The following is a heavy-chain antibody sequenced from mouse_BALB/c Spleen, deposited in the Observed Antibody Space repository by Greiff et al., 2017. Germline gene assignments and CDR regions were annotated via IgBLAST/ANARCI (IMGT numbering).Heavy chain of an antibody. Sequence: DVHLVESGGGLVQPGGSLKLSCAASGFTFSSYGMSWVRQTPDKRLELVATINSNGGSTYYPDSVKGRFTISRDNAKNTLYLQMSSLKSEDTAMYYCARDREYGNYWYFDVWGAGTTVTVSS. CDR3: ARDREYGNYWYFDV. CDR2: INSNGGST. V-gene: IGHV5-6-3*01. J-gene: IGHJ1*01. CDR1: GFTFSSYG. D-gene: IGHD2-1*01.